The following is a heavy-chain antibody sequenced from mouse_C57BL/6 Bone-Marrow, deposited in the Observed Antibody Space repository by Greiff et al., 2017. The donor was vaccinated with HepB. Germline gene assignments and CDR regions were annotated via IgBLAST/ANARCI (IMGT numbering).Heavy chain of an antibody. V-gene: IGHV1-52*01. D-gene: IGHD1-1*01. CDR3: ARWDYYGSSFWYFDV. CDR2: IDPSDSET. CDR1: GYTFTSYW. J-gene: IGHJ1*03. Sequence: QVQLKQPGAELVRPGSSVKLSCKASGYTFTSYWMHWVKQRPIQGLEWIGNIDPSDSETHYNQKFKDKATLTVDKSSSTAYMQLSSLTSEDSAVYYCARWDYYGSSFWYFDVWGTGTTVTVSS.